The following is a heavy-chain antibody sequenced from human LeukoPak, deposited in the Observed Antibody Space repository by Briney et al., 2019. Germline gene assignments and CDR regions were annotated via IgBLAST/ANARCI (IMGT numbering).Heavy chain of an antibody. CDR3: ARVARDYYYDSSGYYMDV. V-gene: IGHV4-38-2*02. Sequence: PSETLSLTCTVSGYSISSGYYWGWIRQPPGKGLEWIGSIYYSGSTYYNPSLKSRVTISVDTSKNQFSLKLSSVTAADTAVYYCARVARDYYYDSSGYYMDVWGKGTTVTVSS. CDR1: GYSISSGYY. J-gene: IGHJ6*03. D-gene: IGHD3-22*01. CDR2: IYYSGST.